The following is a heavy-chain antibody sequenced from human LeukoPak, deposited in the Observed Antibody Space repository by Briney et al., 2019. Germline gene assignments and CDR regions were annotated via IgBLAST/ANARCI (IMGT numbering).Heavy chain of an antibody. Sequence: GGSLRLSCAASGFIFNSYGMHWVRQAPGKGLEWVAFIRYDGSNKYYADSVKGRFTISRDNSKNTLYLQMNSLRVEDTAVYYCASLPYYYDSSGSYYFDYWGQGTLVTVSS. CDR3: ASLPYYYDSSGSYYFDY. CDR1: GFIFNSYG. V-gene: IGHV3-30*02. J-gene: IGHJ4*02. CDR2: IRYDGSNK. D-gene: IGHD3-22*01.